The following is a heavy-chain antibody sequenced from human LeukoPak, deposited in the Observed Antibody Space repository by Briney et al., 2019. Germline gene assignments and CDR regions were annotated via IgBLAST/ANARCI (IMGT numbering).Heavy chain of an antibody. CDR3: ARRSNWDHHFVS. Sequence: QPGRSLRLSCSASGFTFDNYAMHWVRQAPMKGLEWVASINWRSDEIGYADSVKGRFTISRDNAKNSLYLQMNSLETDDMGLYYCARRSNWDHHFVSWGQGTLVTVSS. CDR2: INWRSDEI. V-gene: IGHV3-9*03. J-gene: IGHJ4*02. CDR1: GFTFDNYA. D-gene: IGHD4-11*01.